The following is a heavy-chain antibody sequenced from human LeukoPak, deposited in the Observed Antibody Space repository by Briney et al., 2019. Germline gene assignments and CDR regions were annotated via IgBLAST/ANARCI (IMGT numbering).Heavy chain of an antibody. D-gene: IGHD4/OR15-4a*01. CDR3: ARSWANLYYFDY. V-gene: IGHV4-38-2*01. Sequence: SETLSLTCSVSGFSVNSNYYWGWGRQPPGKGLEWIGNIYHTGDIFHNPSLESRVTMSVDTSKNQFFLKLTSVTAADTAVYYCARSWANLYYFDYWGQGALVAVSS. J-gene: IGHJ4*02. CDR2: IYHTGDI. CDR1: GFSVNSNYY.